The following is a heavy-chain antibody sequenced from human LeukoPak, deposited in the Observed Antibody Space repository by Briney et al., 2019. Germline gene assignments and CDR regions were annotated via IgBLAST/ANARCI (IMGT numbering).Heavy chain of an antibody. V-gene: IGHV3-11*04. Sequence: GGSLRLSCAASGFIFSDYYMGWIRQTPGKGLEWISYIGSGGTDKYYADSVKGRFSISRDNTKNSLYLQMNSLRAEDTAVYYCAELGITMIGGVWGKGTTVTISS. CDR2: IGSGGTDK. J-gene: IGHJ6*04. CDR1: GFIFSDYY. CDR3: AELGITMIGGV. D-gene: IGHD3-10*02.